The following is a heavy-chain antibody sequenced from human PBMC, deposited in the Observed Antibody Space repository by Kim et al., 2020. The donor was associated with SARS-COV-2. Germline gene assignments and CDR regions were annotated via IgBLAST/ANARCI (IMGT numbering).Heavy chain of an antibody. J-gene: IGHJ4*01. CDR2: ITASLGTT. CDR1: GFTFISYA. V-gene: IGHV3-23*01. Sequence: GGSLRLSCAASGFTFISYAMRCVRQAPGKGVEWVSYITASLGTTYYTHSVKGRFTVSRDNSKNALYLQMDILRAEDTALSYCARDFFVHGYPYLVMYF. CDR3: ARDFFVHGYPYLVMYF. D-gene: IGHD3-16*01.